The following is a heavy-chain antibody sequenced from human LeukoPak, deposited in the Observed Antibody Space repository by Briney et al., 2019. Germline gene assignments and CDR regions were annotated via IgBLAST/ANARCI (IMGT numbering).Heavy chain of an antibody. Sequence: ASVKVSCKASGYTFTSYGISWVRQAPGQGLEWMGWISAYNGNTNYAQKFQGRVTMTRDTSISTAYMELSRLRSDDTAVYYCARYYYDSSGLDYWGQGTLVTVSS. CDR2: ISAYNGNT. CDR1: GYTFTSYG. V-gene: IGHV1-18*01. J-gene: IGHJ4*02. CDR3: ARYYYDSSGLDY. D-gene: IGHD3-22*01.